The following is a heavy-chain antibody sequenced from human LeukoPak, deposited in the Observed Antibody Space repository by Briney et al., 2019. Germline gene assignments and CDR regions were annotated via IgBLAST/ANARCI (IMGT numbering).Heavy chain of an antibody. V-gene: IGHV3-9*01. D-gene: IGHD3-16*01. CDR3: ASSGYVYYFDY. J-gene: IGHJ4*02. Sequence: GGSLRLSCAASGFTFDDYAMHWVRQAPGKGLEWVSGISWNSGGIGYADSVKGRFTISRDNAKNSLYLQMNSLRAEDTAVYYCASSGYVYYFDYWGQGTLVTVSS. CDR2: ISWNSGGI. CDR1: GFTFDDYA.